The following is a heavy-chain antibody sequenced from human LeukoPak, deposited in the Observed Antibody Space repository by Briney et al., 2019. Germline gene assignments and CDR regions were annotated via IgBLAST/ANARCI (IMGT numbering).Heavy chain of an antibody. CDR1: GFSFSSYW. CDR3: ARIIGELPIHFDY. V-gene: IGHV3-7*01. D-gene: IGHD3-10*01. J-gene: IGHJ4*02. Sequence: GGSLRLSCAASGFSFSSYWMSWVRQAPGKGLEWVANIKQDGSEKYYVDSVRGRFTISRDNAKNSLYLQMNSLRAEDTAVYYCARIIGELPIHFDYWGQGTLVTVSS. CDR2: IKQDGSEK.